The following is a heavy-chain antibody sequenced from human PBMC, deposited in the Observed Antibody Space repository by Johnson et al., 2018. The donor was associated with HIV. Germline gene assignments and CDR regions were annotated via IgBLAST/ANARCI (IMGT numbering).Heavy chain of an antibody. CDR2: IYSGGTT. Sequence: VQVVESGGGVVQPGRSLRLSCAASGFNVSSNYMSWVRQAPGKGLEWVSLIYSGGTTYYTDSVKGRFTISRDNSKNTLYLQMNSLRDEDTAAYYCTRDPFPRFYAFDLWGQGTMVTVSS. CDR3: TRDPFPRFYAFDL. CDR1: GFNVSSNY. J-gene: IGHJ3*01. V-gene: IGHV3-66*01.